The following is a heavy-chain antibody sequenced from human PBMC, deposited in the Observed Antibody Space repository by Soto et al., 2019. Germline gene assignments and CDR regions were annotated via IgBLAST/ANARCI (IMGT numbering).Heavy chain of an antibody. D-gene: IGHD5-18*01. J-gene: IGHJ6*02. CDR3: ARPGPGIQLWLRSYYYYGMDV. CDR2: IIPIFGTA. Sequence: QVQLVQSGAEVKKPGSSVKVSCKASGGTFSSYAISWVRQAPGQGLEWMGGIIPIFGTANYAQKFQGRVTITADESTSTAYMELSRLRSDDTAVYSCARPGPGIQLWLRSYYYYGMDVWGLGTTVTVSS. V-gene: IGHV1-69*01. CDR1: GGTFSSYA.